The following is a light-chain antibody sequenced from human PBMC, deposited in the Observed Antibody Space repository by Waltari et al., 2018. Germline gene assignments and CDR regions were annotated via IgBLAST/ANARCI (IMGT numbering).Light chain of an antibody. Sequence: DIQMTQSPYSLSASVGDRVTITCRASQGIKKSLAWYQQKPGKAPKLLLHAASTLESGVPSRFSGSGSGAEYTLTISSLQPEDCATYYCQQYYSTPPLTFGGCTKVEIK. CDR1: QGIKKS. V-gene: IGKV1-NL1*01. CDR3: QQYYSTPPLT. J-gene: IGKJ4*01. CDR2: AAS.